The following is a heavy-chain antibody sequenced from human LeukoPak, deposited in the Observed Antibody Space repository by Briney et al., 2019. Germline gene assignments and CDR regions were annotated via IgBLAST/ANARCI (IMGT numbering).Heavy chain of an antibody. CDR1: GFTVSSNS. CDR2: LFSGGTP. CDR3: VRGTTVATLYSFDY. V-gene: IGHV3-53*01. J-gene: IGHJ4*02. D-gene: IGHD4-23*01. Sequence: GGSLRLSCAVSGFTVSSNSMSWVRQAPGKGLEWVSVLFSGGTPYYADSVKGRFTISRDKSKNTLFLQMDSLRVEDTAVYYCVRGTTVATLYSFDYWGQGTLVTVSS.